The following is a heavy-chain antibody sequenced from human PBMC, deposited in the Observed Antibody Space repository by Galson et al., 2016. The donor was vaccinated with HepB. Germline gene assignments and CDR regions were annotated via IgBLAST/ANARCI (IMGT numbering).Heavy chain of an antibody. V-gene: IGHV5-10-1*01. Sequence: QSGAEVKKPGESLRISCKGSGYSFTNYWITWVRQMPGKGLEWMGTIDPSDSYTNYSPSFQGNVTIPADKSISTAYLQWSSLKASETAMYYCATRSGVAATDYYYYYMDVWGKGTTVTVSS. CDR1: GYSFTNYW. CDR2: IDPSDSYT. D-gene: IGHD2-15*01. J-gene: IGHJ6*03. CDR3: ATRSGVAATDYYYYYMDV.